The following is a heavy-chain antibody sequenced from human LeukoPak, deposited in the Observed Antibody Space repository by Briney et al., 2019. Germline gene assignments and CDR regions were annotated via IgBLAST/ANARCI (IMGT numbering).Heavy chain of an antibody. CDR3: AREWRFGELSYFDY. CDR1: GGSISSYY. V-gene: IGHV4-59*01. CDR2: IYYSGST. D-gene: IGHD3-10*01. J-gene: IGHJ4*02. Sequence: PSETRSLTCTVSGGSISSYYWSWIRQPPGKGLEWIGYIYYSGSTNYNPSLKSRVTISVDTSKNQFSLKLSSVTAADTAVCYCAREWRFGELSYFDYWGQGTLVTVSS.